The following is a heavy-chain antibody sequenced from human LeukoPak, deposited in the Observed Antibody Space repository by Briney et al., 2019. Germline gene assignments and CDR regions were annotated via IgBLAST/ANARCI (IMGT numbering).Heavy chain of an antibody. D-gene: IGHD3-22*01. Sequence: GASVKVSCKASGYTFTGYYMHWVRQAPGQGLEWMGWISPNSGGTNYAQKFQGRVTMTRDTSISTAYMELSRLRSDDTAVYYCARDYYDSSGYSNWFDPWGQGTLVTVSS. CDR3: ARDYYDSSGYSNWFDP. J-gene: IGHJ5*02. V-gene: IGHV1-2*02. CDR2: ISPNSGGT. CDR1: GYTFTGYY.